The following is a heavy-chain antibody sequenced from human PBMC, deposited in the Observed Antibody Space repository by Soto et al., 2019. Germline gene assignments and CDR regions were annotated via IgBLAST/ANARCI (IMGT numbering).Heavy chain of an antibody. V-gene: IGHV1-69*01. CDR3: ARGEYYDSSGYLYY. Sequence: QVQLVQSGAEVKKPGSSVKVSCKASGGTFSSYAISWVRQAPGQGLEWMGGIIPIFGTANYAQKFQGRVTITAEESTSTAYMELSSLRSEDKEVYYCARGEYYDSSGYLYYWGQGTLVTVSS. CDR2: IIPIFGTA. J-gene: IGHJ4*02. CDR1: GGTFSSYA. D-gene: IGHD3-22*01.